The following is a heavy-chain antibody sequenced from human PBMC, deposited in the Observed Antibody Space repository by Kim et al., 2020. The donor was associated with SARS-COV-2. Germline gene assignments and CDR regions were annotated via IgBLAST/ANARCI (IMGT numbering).Heavy chain of an antibody. Sequence: SETLSLTCTVSGGSINSGDFWWGWIRQPPGKGLEGTGSPYYSGTTDYSPSFRPRVSISLDAAKPNFSLRFAALTAADTAPYYCARWVVATNGYFTTYYF. V-gene: IGHV4-39*07. CDR3: ARWVVATNGYFTTYYF. D-gene: IGHD5-18*01. CDR2: PYYSGTT. J-gene: IGHJ4*01. CDR1: GGSINSGDFW.